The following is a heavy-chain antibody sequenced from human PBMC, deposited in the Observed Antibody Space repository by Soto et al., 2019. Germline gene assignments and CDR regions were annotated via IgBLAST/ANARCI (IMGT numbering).Heavy chain of an antibody. Sequence: GGSLRLSCAASGFTFSSYNMNWVRQAPGKGLEWVSSISSSSTYIYYADSVKGRFTISRDNAKNSLYLQMNSLRAEDTAVYYCARETTYDILTASYGTWFDPWGQGTLVTVSP. CDR1: GFTFSSYN. J-gene: IGHJ5*02. D-gene: IGHD3-9*01. CDR3: ARETTYDILTASYGTWFDP. V-gene: IGHV3-21*01. CDR2: ISSSSTYI.